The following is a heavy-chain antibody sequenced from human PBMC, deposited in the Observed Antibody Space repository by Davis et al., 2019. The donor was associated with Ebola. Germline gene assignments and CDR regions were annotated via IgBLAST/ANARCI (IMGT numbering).Heavy chain of an antibody. CDR3: VKGGGLYFGILED. Sequence: PGGSLRLSCAASGFIANNYAMNWVRQAPGKGLEWVSGISGSGGRSIYGDSVKGRFTISRDSSKNTLYLHMNSLGAEDTAVYYCVKGGGLYFGILEDWGQGTLVSVSS. D-gene: IGHD1-14*01. CDR2: ISGSGGRS. CDR1: GFIANNYA. J-gene: IGHJ4*02. V-gene: IGHV3-23*01.